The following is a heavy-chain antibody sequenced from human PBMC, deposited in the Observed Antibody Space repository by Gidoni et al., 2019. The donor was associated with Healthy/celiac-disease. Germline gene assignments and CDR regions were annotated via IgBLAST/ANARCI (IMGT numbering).Heavy chain of an antibody. J-gene: IGHJ3*02. V-gene: IGHV3-11*06. D-gene: IGHD6-19*01. CDR2: SSSSSSYT. CDR1: GFTFSDYY. CDR3: ARDLSSGWHGDDAFDI. Sequence: QLPLVESGGGLVKPGGSLRLSCAASGFTFSDYYMSWIRQAPGKGLEWVSYSSSSSSYTNYADSVKGRFTISRDNAKNSLYLQMNSLRAEDTAVYYCARDLSSGWHGDDAFDIWGQGTMVTVSS.